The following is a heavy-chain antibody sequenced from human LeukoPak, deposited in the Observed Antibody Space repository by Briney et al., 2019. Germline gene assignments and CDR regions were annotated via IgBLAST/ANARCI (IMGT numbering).Heavy chain of an antibody. Sequence: ASVKVSCKASGYTFTGYYMHWVRQAPGQGLEWMGWINPNSGGTNYAQKFQGRVTMTRDTSISTAYMELSRLRSDDTAVYYCARDVIYSSWYKGFWFDPWGQGTLATVSS. D-gene: IGHD6-13*01. V-gene: IGHV1-2*02. CDR3: ARDVIYSSWYKGFWFDP. J-gene: IGHJ5*02. CDR2: INPNSGGT. CDR1: GYTFTGYY.